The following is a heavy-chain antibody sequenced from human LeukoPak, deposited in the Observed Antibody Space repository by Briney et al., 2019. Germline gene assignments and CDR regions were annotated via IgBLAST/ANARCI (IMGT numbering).Heavy chain of an antibody. D-gene: IGHD3-22*01. CDR2: IWYDGSNK. V-gene: IGHV3-33*01. CDR3: GSDLFFIVVPGQNVLDY. Sequence: PGGSLRLSCAASGFTFSTYGMHWVRQAPGKGLEWVAVIWYDGSNKYYADSVKGRFTISRDNSKNTLYLQMNSLRAEDTAVYYTGSDLFFIVVPGQNVLDYWGQGTLVTVSS. CDR1: GFTFSTYG. J-gene: IGHJ4*02.